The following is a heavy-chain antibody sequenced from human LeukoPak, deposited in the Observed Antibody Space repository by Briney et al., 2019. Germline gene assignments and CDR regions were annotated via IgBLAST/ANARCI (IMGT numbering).Heavy chain of an antibody. D-gene: IGHD1-26*01. J-gene: IGHJ5*02. CDR1: GFTLSTYS. V-gene: IGHV3-21*06. CDR2: ISSSSSNI. Sequence: GGSLRLSCAASGFTLSTYSMNWVRQAPGKGLQWVSSISSSSSNIYYADSVKGRFTISRDNAKNSLYLQMNSLRAEDTAVYYCARAGSGRSPDWFDPWGQGTLVTVSS. CDR3: ARAGSGRSPDWFDP.